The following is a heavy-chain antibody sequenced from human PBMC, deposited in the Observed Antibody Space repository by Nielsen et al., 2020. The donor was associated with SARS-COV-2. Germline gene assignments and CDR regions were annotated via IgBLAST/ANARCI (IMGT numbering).Heavy chain of an antibody. CDR1: GGSISSSSYY. V-gene: IGHV4-39*01. CDR2: IDYIGST. J-gene: IGHJ4*02. CDR3: ARRSGRYYFDY. Sequence: SETLSLTCTVSGGSISSSSYYWGWIRQPPGKGLEWIGSIDYIGSTYYNPSRKSRVTISVDTSKNQFSLKLSSVTAADTAVYYCARRSGRYYFDYWGQGTLVTVSS. D-gene: IGHD1-14*01.